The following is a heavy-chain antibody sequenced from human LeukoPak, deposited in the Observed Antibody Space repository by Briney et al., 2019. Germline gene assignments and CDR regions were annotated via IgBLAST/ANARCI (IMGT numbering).Heavy chain of an antibody. Sequence: PSQTLSLTCTVSGGSISSGGYYWSWIRQHPGKGLEWIGYIYYSGSTYYNPSLKSRVTMSVDTSKNQFSLKLSSVTAADTAVYYCARVGSRAAAEGFDYWGQGTLVTVSS. D-gene: IGHD6-13*01. V-gene: IGHV4-31*03. CDR1: GGSISSGGYY. CDR3: ARVGSRAAAEGFDY. J-gene: IGHJ4*02. CDR2: IYYSGST.